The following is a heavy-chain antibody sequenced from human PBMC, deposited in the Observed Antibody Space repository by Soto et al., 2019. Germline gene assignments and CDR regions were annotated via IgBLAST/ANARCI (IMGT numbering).Heavy chain of an antibody. Sequence: ASVKVSWKASGYTFTSYAIYWVRQAPGQRLEWMGWINAGNGNTKYSQKFQGRVTITRDTSASTAYMELSSLRSEDTAVYYCARDMGFGLSDYWGQGTLVTVSS. D-gene: IGHD3-10*01. CDR2: INAGNGNT. CDR1: GYTFTSYA. CDR3: ARDMGFGLSDY. V-gene: IGHV1-3*01. J-gene: IGHJ4*02.